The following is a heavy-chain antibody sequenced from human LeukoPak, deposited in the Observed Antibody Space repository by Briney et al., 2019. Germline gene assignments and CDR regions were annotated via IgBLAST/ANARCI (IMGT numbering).Heavy chain of an antibody. CDR2: IYYSGST. J-gene: IGHJ5*02. V-gene: IGHV4-39*07. CDR1: GGSISSSSYY. CDR3: ARVGITIFGVRVDP. Sequence: SETLSLTCTVSGGSISSSSYYWGWIRQPPGKGLEWIGSIYYSGSTYYNPSLKSRVTISVDTSKNQFSLKLSSVTAADTAVYYCARVGITIFGVRVDPWGQGTLVTVSS. D-gene: IGHD3-3*01.